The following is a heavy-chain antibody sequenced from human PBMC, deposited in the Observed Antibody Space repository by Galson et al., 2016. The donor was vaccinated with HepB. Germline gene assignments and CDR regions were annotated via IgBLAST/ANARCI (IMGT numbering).Heavy chain of an antibody. CDR2: IYSGGST. J-gene: IGHJ6*02. Sequence: SLRLSCAASGLTVSTNYMSWVRQAPGKGLEWVSVIYSGGSTYYADSVKGRFTISRDNSKNTLYLQMNSLRAQGTAVYYCARDNTGYDSDGDFSYYGLDVWGQGATGTVS. D-gene: IGHD6-19*01. CDR3: ARDNTGYDSDGDFSYYGLDV. CDR1: GLTVSTNY. V-gene: IGHV3-53*01.